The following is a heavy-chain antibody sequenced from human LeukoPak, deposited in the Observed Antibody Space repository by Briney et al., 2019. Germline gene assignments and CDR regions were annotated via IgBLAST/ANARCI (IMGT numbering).Heavy chain of an antibody. CDR2: VGYDGTNK. D-gene: IGHD2-15*01. CDR1: GFHFNTHG. CDR3: AKDQVTRGGNSFDS. J-gene: IGHJ4*02. V-gene: IGHV3-30*02. Sequence: GGSLRLSCAASGFHFNTHGMHWVRQAPGKGLEWVAFVGYDGTNKFYVDSVKGRFTISRDNSKNTVFLQMNSLRAEDTTVYYCAKDQVTRGGNSFDSWGQGTLITV.